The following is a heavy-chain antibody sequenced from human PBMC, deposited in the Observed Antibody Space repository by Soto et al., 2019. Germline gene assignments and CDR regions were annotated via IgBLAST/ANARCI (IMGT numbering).Heavy chain of an antibody. D-gene: IGHD2-8*01. CDR1: GGSISSSNW. V-gene: IGHV4-4*02. CDR2: IYHSGST. J-gene: IGHJ6*02. Sequence: PSETLSLTCAVSGGSISSSNWWSWVRQPPGKGLEWIGEIYHSGSTNYNPSLKSRVTISVDKSKNQFSLKLSSVTAADTAVYYCARGGGHCTNGVCPYYYYGMDVWGQGTTVTV. CDR3: ARGGGHCTNGVCPYYYYGMDV.